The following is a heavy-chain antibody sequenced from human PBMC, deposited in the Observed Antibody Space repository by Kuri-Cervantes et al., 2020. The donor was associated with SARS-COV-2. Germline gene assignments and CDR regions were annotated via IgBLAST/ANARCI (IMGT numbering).Heavy chain of an antibody. Sequence: SETLFLTCTVSGGSISSYYWSWIRQPPGKGLEWIGYIYYSGSTNYNPSLKSRVSISVDTSKNQFSLRLRSVTAADSAVYYCARAPTGYSGYDWGGFDYWGQGTLVTVSS. V-gene: IGHV4-59*01. J-gene: IGHJ4*02. CDR2: IYYSGST. D-gene: IGHD5-12*01. CDR1: GGSISSYY. CDR3: ARAPTGYSGYDWGGFDY.